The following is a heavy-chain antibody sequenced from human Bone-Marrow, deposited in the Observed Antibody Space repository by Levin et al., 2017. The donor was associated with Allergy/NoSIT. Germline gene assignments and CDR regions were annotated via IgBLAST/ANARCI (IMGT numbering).Heavy chain of an antibody. Sequence: GGSLRLSCKASGGTFSSYAISWVRQAPGQGLEWMGRIIPILGIANYAQKFQGRVTITADKSTSTAYMELSSLRSEDTAVYYCARGSREYNWNDSNWFDPWGQGTLVTVSS. CDR1: GGTFSSYA. D-gene: IGHD1-20*01. CDR3: ARGSREYNWNDSNWFDP. V-gene: IGHV1-69*04. CDR2: IIPILGIA. J-gene: IGHJ5*02.